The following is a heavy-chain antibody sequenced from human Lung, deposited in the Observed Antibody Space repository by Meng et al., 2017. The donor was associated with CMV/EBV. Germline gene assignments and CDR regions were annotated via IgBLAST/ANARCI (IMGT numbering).Heavy chain of an antibody. V-gene: IGHV1-18*01. J-gene: IGHJ4*02. CDR2: ISCYNGDT. CDR1: GYTFTHHG. Sequence: VHLGQSGAEGEKPGASVGVSCKASGYTFTHHGISWIRQAPGQGLEWMGWISCYNGDTNYAQKLQGRVTMTTDTSTNTAYMDLGGLRSDDTAVYYCARDPSNTSGRYAYFDYWGQGTLVTVSS. CDR3: ARDPSNTSGRYAYFDY. D-gene: IGHD6-19*01.